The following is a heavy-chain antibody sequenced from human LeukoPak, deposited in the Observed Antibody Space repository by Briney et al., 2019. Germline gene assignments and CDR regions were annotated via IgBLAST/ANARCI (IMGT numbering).Heavy chain of an antibody. J-gene: IGHJ4*02. CDR2: INPNSGGT. CDR3: ARGGNRGWYLPYYFDY. CDR1: GYTFTGYY. V-gene: IGHV1-2*02. D-gene: IGHD6-19*01. Sequence: ASVKVSCKASGYTFTGYYMHWVRQAPGQGLEWMGWINPNSGGTNYAQKFQGRFTMIRDTSISTAYMELSRLRSDDAAVCYCARGGNRGWYLPYYFDYWGQGTLVTVSS.